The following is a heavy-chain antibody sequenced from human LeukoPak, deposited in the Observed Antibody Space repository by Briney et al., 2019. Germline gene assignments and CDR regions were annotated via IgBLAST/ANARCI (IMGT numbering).Heavy chain of an antibody. CDR2: VYDSGNT. CDR1: GVSISRHLYF. V-gene: IGHV4-31*03. D-gene: IGHD3-10*01. CDR3: ARLHGDYASGTPPFDM. J-gene: IGHJ4*02. Sequence: PSQTLSLTCPVPGVSISRHLYFWSWIRPYPGKGLEWIGYVYDSGNTYVNPSLESRVSMSLDTSQNLFSLRLTSVTAADTAMYYCARLHGDYASGTPPFDMWGQGTLVTVSS.